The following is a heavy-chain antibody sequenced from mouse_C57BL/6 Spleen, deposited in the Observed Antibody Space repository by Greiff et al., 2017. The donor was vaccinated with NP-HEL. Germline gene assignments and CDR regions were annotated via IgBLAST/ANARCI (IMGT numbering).Heavy chain of an antibody. D-gene: IGHD2-1*01. CDR2: ISYDGSN. V-gene: IGHV3-6*01. J-gene: IGHJ3*01. Sequence: EVKLMESGPGLVKPSQSLSLTCSVTGYSITSGYYWNWIRQFPGNKLEWMGYISYDGSNNYNPSLKNRISITRDTSKNQFFLKLNSVTTEDTATYYCARDIASYGNYAAWFAYWGQGTLVTVSA. CDR3: ARDIASYGNYAAWFAY. CDR1: GYSITSGYY.